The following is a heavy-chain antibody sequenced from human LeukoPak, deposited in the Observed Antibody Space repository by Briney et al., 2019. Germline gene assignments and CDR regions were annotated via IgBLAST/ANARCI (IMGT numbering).Heavy chain of an antibody. CDR3: AELGITMIGGV. V-gene: IGHV3-48*03. Sequence: GGSLRLSCAASGVTFSNYAMNWVRQAPGKGLEWVSYISSSGSTIYYADSVKGRFTISRDNAKNSLYLQMNSLRAEDTAVYYCAELGITMIGGVWGKGTTVTISS. CDR2: ISSSGSTI. J-gene: IGHJ6*04. D-gene: IGHD3-10*02. CDR1: GVTFSNYA.